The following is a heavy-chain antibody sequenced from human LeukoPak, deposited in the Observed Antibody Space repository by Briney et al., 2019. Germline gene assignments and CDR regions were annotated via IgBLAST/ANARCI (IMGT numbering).Heavy chain of an antibody. D-gene: IGHD2-2*01. CDR3: ARVVPAARWSGFDP. CDR2: ISHSGST. V-gene: IGHV4-34*01. J-gene: IGHJ5*02. Sequence: SETLSLTCAVYGGSFSGYYWSWIRQPPGKGLEWIGEISHSGSTNYNPSLKSRVTISVDTSKNQFSLKLSSVTAADTAVYYCARVVPAARWSGFDPWGQGTLVTVSS. CDR1: GGSFSGYY.